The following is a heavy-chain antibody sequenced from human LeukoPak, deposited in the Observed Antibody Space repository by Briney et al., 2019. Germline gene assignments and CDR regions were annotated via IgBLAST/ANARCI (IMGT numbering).Heavy chain of an antibody. CDR1: GCTFIEYL. CDR3: AITYALGNYYKGGFDP. Sequence: AAVQVSCKASGCTFIEYLMHWLRQAPGKGGAWVGWINPNIGGTNYAQNFQGRVTMTRDTSIRTVYMQLSRLRSDDTAVYYCAITYALGNYYKGGFDPWGQGTLVTVSS. V-gene: IGHV1-2*02. D-gene: IGHD3-10*01. J-gene: IGHJ5*02. CDR2: INPNIGGT.